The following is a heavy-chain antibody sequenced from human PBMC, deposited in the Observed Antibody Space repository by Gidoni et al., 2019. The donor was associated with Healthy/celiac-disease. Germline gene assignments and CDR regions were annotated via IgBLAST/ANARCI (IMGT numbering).Heavy chain of an antibody. J-gene: IGHJ3*02. CDR2: IYSGGST. D-gene: IGHD7-27*01. CDR1: GFTVSSND. V-gene: IGHV3-66*01. Sequence: EVQLVESGGGLVQPGGSLRLSCAASGFTVSSNDMSCVRQAPGKGLEWVSVIYSGGSTYYADSVKGRFTISRDNSKNTLYLQLNSLRAEDTAVYYCAGETNWGLDAFDIWGQGTMVTVSS. CDR3: AGETNWGLDAFDI.